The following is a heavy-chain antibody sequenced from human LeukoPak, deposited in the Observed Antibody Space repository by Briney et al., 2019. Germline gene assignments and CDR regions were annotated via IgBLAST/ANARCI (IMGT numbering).Heavy chain of an antibody. CDR3: VRETPIAVAGTIYFYFYMDV. Sequence: GGSLRLSCAASGFTFSSYSMNWVRQAPGKGLEWVSSISSSSSYIYYADSVKGRFTISRDNAKNSLYLQMNSLRAEDTAVYYCVRETPIAVAGTIYFYFYMDVWGKGTTVTVSS. V-gene: IGHV3-21*01. J-gene: IGHJ6*03. CDR1: GFTFSSYS. CDR2: ISSSSSYI. D-gene: IGHD6-19*01.